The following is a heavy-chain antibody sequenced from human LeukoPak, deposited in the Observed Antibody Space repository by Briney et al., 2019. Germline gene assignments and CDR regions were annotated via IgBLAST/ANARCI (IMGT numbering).Heavy chain of an antibody. J-gene: IGHJ4*02. V-gene: IGHV3-74*01. D-gene: IGHD3-10*01. CDR3: AKEASGYGYYFDY. CDR1: GFTFSTYW. Sequence: GGSLRLSCAASGFTFSTYWMHWVRQAPGEGLVWVSRIKSDGSDTSYADSVKGRFTISRDNSKNTLYLQMSSLRAEDTAVYYCAKEASGYGYYFDYWGQGTLVTVSS. CDR2: IKSDGSDT.